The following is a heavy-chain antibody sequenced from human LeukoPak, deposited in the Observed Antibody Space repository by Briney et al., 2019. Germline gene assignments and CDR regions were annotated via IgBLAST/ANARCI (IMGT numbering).Heavy chain of an antibody. CDR2: IIPIFGTA. J-gene: IGHJ4*02. V-gene: IGHV1-69*13. D-gene: IGHD4-17*01. CDR1: GGTFSSYA. CDR3: ARAGVTTVIYDY. Sequence: ASVNVSCKASGGTFSSYAISWVRQAPGQGLEWMGGIIPIFGTANYAQKFQGRVTITADESTSTAYMELSSLRSDDTAVYYCARAGVTTVIYDYWGQGTLVTVPS.